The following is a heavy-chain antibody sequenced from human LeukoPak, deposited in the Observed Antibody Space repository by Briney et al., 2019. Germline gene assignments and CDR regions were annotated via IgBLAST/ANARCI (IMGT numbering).Heavy chain of an antibody. Sequence: PGGSLRLSCEMSGFIFSNYGMHWVRQAPGKGLEWVALIWYDGRTKFHADSVKGRFTISRDNSANTLYLQVSSLRVEDTAVYYCAREWGRIAVAGGPGYWGQGALVTVPS. CDR1: GFIFSNYG. CDR2: IWYDGRTK. J-gene: IGHJ4*02. V-gene: IGHV3-33*01. CDR3: AREWGRIAVAGGPGY. D-gene: IGHD6-19*01.